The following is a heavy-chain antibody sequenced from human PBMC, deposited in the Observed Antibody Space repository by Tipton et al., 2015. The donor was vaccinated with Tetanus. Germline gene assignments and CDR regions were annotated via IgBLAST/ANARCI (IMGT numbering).Heavy chain of an antibody. CDR3: ARANNDYPKKGPFDY. CDR2: VYHSGAT. J-gene: IGHJ4*02. D-gene: IGHD5-12*01. Sequence: TLSLTCTVSGSSISRSSHYWTWIRQPPGKEPEWAGYVYHSGATNYHPSLKSRLAISADTSKNQFSLNLRSVITADTAVYYCARANNDYPKKGPFDYWGQGILVTVSS. V-gene: IGHV4-61*01. CDR1: GSSISRSSHY.